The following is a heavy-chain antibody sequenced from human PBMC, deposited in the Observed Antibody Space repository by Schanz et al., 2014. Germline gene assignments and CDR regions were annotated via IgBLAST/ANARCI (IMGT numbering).Heavy chain of an antibody. V-gene: IGHV1-18*01. J-gene: IGHJ6*03. D-gene: IGHD1-1*01. CDR2: ISAQTGDT. Sequence: VQSVHSGTEVQKLGASVKVSCQTSGYTFTAYGINWVRQAPGQGLEWIGWISAQTGDTRYAQKMQGRVTMTRDVSSTTAFLELRSVKYDDTAVYYCARDQVASTDYDYCFYYLDVWATGITVIVSS. CDR3: ARDQVASTDYDYCFYYLDV. CDR1: GYTFTAYG.